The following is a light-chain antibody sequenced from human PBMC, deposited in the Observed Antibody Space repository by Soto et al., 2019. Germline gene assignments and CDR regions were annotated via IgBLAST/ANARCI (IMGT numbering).Light chain of an antibody. CDR2: DNN. J-gene: IGLJ2*01. V-gene: IGLV1-51*01. CDR3: ATWDSSLSAVV. CDR1: TSNIGNNY. Sequence: QSVLTQPPSVSAAPGQKVTVSCSGSTSNIGNNYASWYWKFPGTAPELLIYDNNRRPSGIPDRFSGSKSGTSATLGITGLQTGDEADYYCATWDSSLSAVVFGGGTKLTVL.